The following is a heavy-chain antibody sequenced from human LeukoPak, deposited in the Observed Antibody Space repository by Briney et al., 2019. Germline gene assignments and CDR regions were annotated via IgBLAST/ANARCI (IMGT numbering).Heavy chain of an antibody. D-gene: IGHD5-24*01. J-gene: IGHJ4*02. CDR3: ARDDLTNGYNGNF. CDR2: IGNSVGNK. Sequence: GGSLRLSCTASGFTFSDYYMSWIRQAPGKGLGWVSNIGNSVGNKYYADSVKGRFTISRDNAKNSLHLQMNSLRVDDTAVYYCARDDLTNGYNGNFWGQGTLVTVSS. V-gene: IGHV3-11*04. CDR1: GFTFSDYY.